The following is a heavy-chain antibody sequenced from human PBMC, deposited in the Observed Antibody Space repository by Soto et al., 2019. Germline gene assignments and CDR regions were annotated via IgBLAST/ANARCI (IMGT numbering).Heavy chain of an antibody. D-gene: IGHD3-10*01. CDR1: GYTFTSYG. CDR3: ARAEPNYYGSGRPFDY. J-gene: IGHJ4*02. CDR2: ISAYNGNT. V-gene: IGHV1-18*01. Sequence: ASVKVSCKASGYTFTSYGISWVRQAPGQGLEWMGWISAYNGNTNYAQKLQGRVTMTTDTSTSTAYMELRSLRSDDTAVYYYARAEPNYYGSGRPFDYWGQGTLVTVSS.